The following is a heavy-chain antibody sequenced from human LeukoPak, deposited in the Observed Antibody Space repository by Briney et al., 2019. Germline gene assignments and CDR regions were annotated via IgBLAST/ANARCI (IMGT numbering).Heavy chain of an antibody. CDR2: INPNSGGT. V-gene: IGHV1-2*02. J-gene: IGHJ6*03. CDR1: GYTFTGYY. D-gene: IGHD6-13*01. Sequence: ASVKVSCKASGYTFTGYYMHWVRQAPGQGLEWMGWINPNSGGTNYAQKFQGRVTVTRDTSISTAYMELSRLRSDDTAVYYCARDDSSSWYTYYYYYYMDFWGKGTTVTVSS. CDR3: ARDDSSSWYTYYYYYYMDF.